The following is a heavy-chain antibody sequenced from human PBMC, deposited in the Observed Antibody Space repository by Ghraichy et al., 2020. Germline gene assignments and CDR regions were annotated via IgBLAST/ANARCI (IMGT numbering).Heavy chain of an antibody. V-gene: IGHV4-4*07. CDR1: GGSISSYY. D-gene: IGHD3/OR15-3a*01. J-gene: IGHJ4*02. Sequence: SETLSLTCTVSGGSISSYYWSWIRQPAGKGLEWIGRIYTSGSTNYNPSLKSRVTMSVDTSTNQFSLKLSSVTAADTAVYYCAGGSGLVSYFDYWGQGTLVTVSS. CDR2: IYTSGST. CDR3: AGGSGLVSYFDY.